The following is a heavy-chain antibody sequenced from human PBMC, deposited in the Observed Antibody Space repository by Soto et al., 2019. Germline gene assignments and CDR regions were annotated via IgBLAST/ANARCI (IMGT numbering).Heavy chain of an antibody. D-gene: IGHD3-10*01. CDR1: GYTFTSYY. J-gene: IGHJ6*02. V-gene: IGHV1-46*03. CDR2: INPSGGST. CDR3: ARPMVRGVIITGYYYYGMDV. Sequence: ASVKVSCKASGYTFTSYYMHWVRQAPGQGLEWMGIINPSGGSTSYAQKFQGRVTMTRDTSTSTVYMELSSLRSEDTAVYYCARPMVRGVIITGYYYYGMDVWGQGTTVTAP.